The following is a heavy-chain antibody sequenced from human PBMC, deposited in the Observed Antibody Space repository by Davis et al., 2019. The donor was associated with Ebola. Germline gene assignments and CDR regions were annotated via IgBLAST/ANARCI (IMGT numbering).Heavy chain of an antibody. CDR1: GYTFTSYD. Sequence: AASVKVSCKASGYTFTSYDINWVRQATGQGLEWMGWMNPNSGNTGYAQQFQGRVTMTRNTSISTAYMELSSLRSEDTAVYYCARGLVMSGITGTTFINWFDPWGQGTLVTVSS. J-gene: IGHJ5*02. CDR3: ARGLVMSGITGTTFINWFDP. CDR2: MNPNSGNT. D-gene: IGHD1-20*01. V-gene: IGHV1-8*01.